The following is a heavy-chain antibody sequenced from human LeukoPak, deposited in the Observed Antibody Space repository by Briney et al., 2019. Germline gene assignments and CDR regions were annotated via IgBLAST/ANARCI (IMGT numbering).Heavy chain of an antibody. CDR3: AREGEAAYYYYYYMDV. D-gene: IGHD6-25*01. Sequence: SETLSLTCTLSGGSISSGSYYWSWIRQPAGKGLEWIGRIYTNESTNYHPSLKSRVTISVDTSKTQFSLKLSSVTAADTAVYYCAREGEAAYYYYYYMDVWGKGTTVTVSS. V-gene: IGHV4-61*02. CDR1: GGSISSGSYY. CDR2: IYTNEST. J-gene: IGHJ6*03.